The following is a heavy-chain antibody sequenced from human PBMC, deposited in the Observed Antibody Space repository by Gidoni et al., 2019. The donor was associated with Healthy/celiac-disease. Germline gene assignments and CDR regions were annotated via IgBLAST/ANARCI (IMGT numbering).Heavy chain of an antibody. D-gene: IGHD6-19*01. CDR1: GFTLSKAG. V-gene: IGHV3-15*01. J-gene: IGHJ6*02. CDR2: IKSKTDGGTT. Sequence: EVQLVESGGGLEEPGGSLRLSCAASGFTLSKAGMSGVRAVPGTGLEGVGRIKSKTDGGTTDYAAPVKGRFTISRDDSKNTLYLQMNSLKTEDTAVYYCTTVLGIAVAGIQLYYYYGMDVWGQGTTVTVSS. CDR3: TTVLGIAVAGIQLYYYYGMDV.